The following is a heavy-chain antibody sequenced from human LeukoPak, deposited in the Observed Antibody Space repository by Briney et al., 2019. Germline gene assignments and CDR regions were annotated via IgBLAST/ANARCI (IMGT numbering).Heavy chain of an antibody. CDR3: AGGPFIVGALGAFDI. J-gene: IGHJ3*02. Sequence: GASVKVSCKASGYTFTSYYMHWVRQAPGQGLEWMGIINPSGGSTSYAQKFQGRVTMTRDTSTSIVYMELSSLRSEDTAVYYCAGGPFIVGALGAFDIWGQGTMVTVSS. CDR1: GYTFTSYY. CDR2: INPSGGST. D-gene: IGHD1-26*01. V-gene: IGHV1-46*01.